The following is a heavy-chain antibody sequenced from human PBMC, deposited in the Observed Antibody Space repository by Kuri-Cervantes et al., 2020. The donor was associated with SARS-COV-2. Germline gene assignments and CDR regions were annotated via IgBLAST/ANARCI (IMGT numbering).Heavy chain of an antibody. V-gene: IGHV3-33*01. CDR1: GFTFSSYG. D-gene: IGHD3-9*01. Sequence: GESLKISFAASGFTFSSYGMHWVRQAPGKGLEWVAVIWYDGSNKYYADSVKGRFTISRDNSKNTVFLQMDSLRAEDTAVYYCARDSGPLRYSYFDYWGLGALVTVSS. CDR2: IWYDGSNK. J-gene: IGHJ4*02. CDR3: ARDSGPLRYSYFDY.